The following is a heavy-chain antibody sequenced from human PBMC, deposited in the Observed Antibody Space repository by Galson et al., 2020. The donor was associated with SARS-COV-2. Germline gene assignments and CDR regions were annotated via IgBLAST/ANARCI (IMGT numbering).Heavy chain of an antibody. CDR2: ISYDGSNK. CDR1: GFTFSSYG. Sequence: GGSLRLSCAASGFTFSSYGMHWVRQAPGKGLEWVAVISYDGSNKYYADSVKGRFTISRDNSKNTLYLQMNSLRAEDTAVYYCAKDRRYYDFWSGYSRNEEYYYYYYMDVWGKGTTVTVSS. J-gene: IGHJ6*03. CDR3: AKDRRYYDFWSGYSRNEEYYYYYYMDV. V-gene: IGHV3-30*18. D-gene: IGHD3-3*01.